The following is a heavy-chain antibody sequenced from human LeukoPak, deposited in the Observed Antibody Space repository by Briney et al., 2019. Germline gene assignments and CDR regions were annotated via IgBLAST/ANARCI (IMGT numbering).Heavy chain of an antibody. Sequence: GGSLRLSCAASGFTFSNAWMSWVRQAPGKGLERVGRIKSKSDGGTTEYAAPVKGRFTISRDDSKNTLYLQMNSLKTEDTAVYYCTTSYSSTTSCDVMSLGYWGQGTLVTVSS. V-gene: IGHV3-15*01. CDR2: IKSKSDGGTT. CDR1: GFTFSNAW. D-gene: IGHD2-2*01. CDR3: TTSYSSTTSCDVMSLGY. J-gene: IGHJ4*02.